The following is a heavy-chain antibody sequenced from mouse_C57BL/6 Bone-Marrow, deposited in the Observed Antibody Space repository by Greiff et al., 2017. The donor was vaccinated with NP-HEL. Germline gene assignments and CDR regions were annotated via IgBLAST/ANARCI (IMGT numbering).Heavy chain of an antibody. J-gene: IGHJ4*01. CDR3: ARSAWAMDY. CDR2: IHPNSGST. Sequence: VQLQQPGAELVKPGASVKLSCKASGYTFTSYWMHWVKQRPGQGLEWIGMIHPNSGSTNYNEKFKGKATLTVDKSSSTAYMQLRSLTSEDAAVYYCARSAWAMDYWGQGTSVTVSS. CDR1: GYTFTSYW. V-gene: IGHV1-64*01.